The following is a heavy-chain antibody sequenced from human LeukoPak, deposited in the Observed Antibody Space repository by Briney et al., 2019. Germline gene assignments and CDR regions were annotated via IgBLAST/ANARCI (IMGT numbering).Heavy chain of an antibody. CDR3: ASRWFGELYWFDP. V-gene: IGHV4-39*07. D-gene: IGHD3-10*01. J-gene: IGHJ5*02. CDR1: SGSISTSNYY. Sequence: SETLSLTRTVSSGSISTSNYYWGWVRQPPGKALEWIGNIFYSGSTYYSPSLKSQVTISLDTSRNQFSLKLSSVTAADTAVYYCASRWFGELYWFDPWGQGTLVTVSS. CDR2: IFYSGST.